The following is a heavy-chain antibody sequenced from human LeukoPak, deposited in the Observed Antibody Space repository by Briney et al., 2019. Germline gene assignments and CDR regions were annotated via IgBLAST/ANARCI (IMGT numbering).Heavy chain of an antibody. CDR2: IYYSGST. Sequence: PSQTLSLTCTVSGGSISSSSYYWGWIRQPPGKGLEWIGSIYYSGSTYYNPSLKSRVTISVDTSKNQFSLKLSSVTAADTAVYYCARNTIVVVPAANNWFDPWGQGTLVTVSS. CDR3: ARNTIVVVPAANNWFDP. J-gene: IGHJ5*02. V-gene: IGHV4-39*01. CDR1: GGSISSSSYY. D-gene: IGHD2-2*01.